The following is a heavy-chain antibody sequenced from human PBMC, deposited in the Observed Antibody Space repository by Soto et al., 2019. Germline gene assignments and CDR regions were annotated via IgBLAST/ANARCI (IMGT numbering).Heavy chain of an antibody. CDR3: AKESRMWTSDY. CDR2: ISTGNGNT. CDR1: GYTFTDYA. V-gene: IGHV1-3*04. D-gene: IGHD2-21*01. J-gene: IGHJ4*02. Sequence: QVHLVQSGAEVKKPGASVTVSCKTSGYTFTDYAICWVRQAPGQRLEWMGWISTGNGNTNFAQKFQGRVTITRDTSTTTAYMELISIRSGNTAVYYCAKESRMWTSDYWGQGTLVTVSS.